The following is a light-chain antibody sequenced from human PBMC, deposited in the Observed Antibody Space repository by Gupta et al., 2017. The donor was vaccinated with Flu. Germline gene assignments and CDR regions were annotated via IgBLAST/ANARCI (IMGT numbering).Light chain of an antibody. Sequence: DILMTQSTLSLPVTPGEPASISCKSSQSLLYSNGRTYFYWYVQKPGQPPQLLMYEGSNRVSGVPDRFSGSGSGTDFILKISRVEAEDVGVYYCMQSIQLPLTFGQGTRLEIK. J-gene: IGKJ5*01. CDR2: EGS. CDR3: MQSIQLPLT. V-gene: IGKV2D-29*01. CDR1: QSLLYSNGRTY.